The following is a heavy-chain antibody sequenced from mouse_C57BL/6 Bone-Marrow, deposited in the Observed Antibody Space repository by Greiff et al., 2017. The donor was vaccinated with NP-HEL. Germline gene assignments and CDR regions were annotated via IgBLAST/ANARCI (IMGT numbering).Heavy chain of an antibody. CDR2: SRNKANDYTT. V-gene: IGHV7-1*01. J-gene: IGHJ3*01. D-gene: IGHD2-4*01. CDR3: ARENYDYAWFAY. Sequence: EVKLVESGGGLVQSGRSLRLSCATSGFTFSDFYMEWVRQAPGKGLEWIAASRNKANDYTTEYSASVKVRIIVSRDNSQSILYRQMNALRAEDTAICYCARENYDYAWFAYLGQGTLVTVSA. CDR1: GFTFSDFY.